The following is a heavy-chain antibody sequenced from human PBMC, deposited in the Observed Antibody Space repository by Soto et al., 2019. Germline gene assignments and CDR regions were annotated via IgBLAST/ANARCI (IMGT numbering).Heavy chain of an antibody. CDR1: GFTFSSYA. CDR3: ARDSHVVVPAAIGMDV. Sequence: GGSLRLSCAASGFTFSSYAMHWVRQAPGKGLEWVAVISYDGSNKYYADSVKGRFTISRDNSKNTLYLQMNSLRAEDTAVYYCARDSHVVVPAAIGMDVWGKGTTVTVSS. J-gene: IGHJ6*04. D-gene: IGHD2-2*01. CDR2: ISYDGSNK. V-gene: IGHV3-30-3*01.